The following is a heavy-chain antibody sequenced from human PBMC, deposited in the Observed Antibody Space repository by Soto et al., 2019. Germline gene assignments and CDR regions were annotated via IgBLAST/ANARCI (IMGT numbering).Heavy chain of an antibody. Sequence: QVQLQESGPGLVKPSGTLSLTCAVSGGSISSDKWWNWVRQPPGKGLEWIGEVHRSGSTNSNPSLKSRVTIAVAKSHSHFSLTLNTVTAADTAVYYCARSDYYDSTGYYGDWGQGTPVTVSS. V-gene: IGHV4-4*02. CDR2: VHRSGST. CDR3: ARSDYYDSTGYYGD. CDR1: GGSISSDKW. J-gene: IGHJ4*02. D-gene: IGHD3-22*01.